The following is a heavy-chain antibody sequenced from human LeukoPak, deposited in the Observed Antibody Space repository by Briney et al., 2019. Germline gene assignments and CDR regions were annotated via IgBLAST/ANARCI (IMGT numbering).Heavy chain of an antibody. Sequence: ASVKVSCKASGYTFTSYGIGWVRQAPGQGLEWMGWISAYNGNTNYAQKLQGRVTMTTDTSTSTAYMELRSLRSDDTAVYYCAREVGSSGYYSRPVPLFIDYWGQGTLVTVSS. V-gene: IGHV1-18*01. J-gene: IGHJ4*02. CDR1: GYTFTSYG. CDR2: ISAYNGNT. D-gene: IGHD3-22*01. CDR3: AREVGSSGYYSRPVPLFIDY.